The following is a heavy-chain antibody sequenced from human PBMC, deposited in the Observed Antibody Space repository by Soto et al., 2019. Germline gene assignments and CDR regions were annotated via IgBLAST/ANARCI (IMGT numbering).Heavy chain of an antibody. Sequence: SETLSLTCTVSGGSISSSSYYWGWIRQPPGKGLEWIGSIYYSGSTYYNPSLKSRVTISVDTSKNQFSLKLSSVTAADTAVYYCARGVWVGETAYCGGDCYPLFDWGQGTLVTVSS. D-gene: IGHD2-21*02. CDR1: GGSISSSSYY. J-gene: IGHJ4*02. CDR2: IYYSGST. CDR3: ARGVWVGETAYCGGDCYPLFD. V-gene: IGHV4-39*07.